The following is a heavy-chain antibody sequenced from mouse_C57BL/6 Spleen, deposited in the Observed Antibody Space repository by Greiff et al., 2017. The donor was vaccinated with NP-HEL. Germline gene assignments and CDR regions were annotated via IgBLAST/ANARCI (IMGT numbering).Heavy chain of an antibody. D-gene: IGHD1-1*01. CDR3: ARDYYGSSYGY. Sequence: QVQLQQPGAELVMPGASVKLSCKASGYTFTSYWMHWVKQRPGQGLEWIGEIDPSDSYTNYNQKFKGKSTLTVDTSSSTAYMQLSSLTSEDSAVYYCARDYYGSSYGYWGQGTTLTVSS. V-gene: IGHV1-69*01. CDR2: IDPSDSYT. J-gene: IGHJ2*01. CDR1: GYTFTSYW.